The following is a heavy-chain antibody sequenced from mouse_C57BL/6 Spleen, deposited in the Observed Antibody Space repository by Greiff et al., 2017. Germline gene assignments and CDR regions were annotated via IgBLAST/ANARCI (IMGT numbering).Heavy chain of an antibody. J-gene: IGHJ1*03. CDR1: GYTFTSYW. CDR2: IHPNSGST. D-gene: IGHD4-1*01. CDR3: ARGELGGCDV. Sequence: VQLQQPGAELVKPGASVKLSCKASGYTFTSYWMHWVKQRPGQGLEWIGMIHPNSGSTNSNEKFTSKATLTVAKSSSTAYMQLSSLTSEDSAVYDCARGELGGCDVWGTGTTVTVSS. V-gene: IGHV1-64*01.